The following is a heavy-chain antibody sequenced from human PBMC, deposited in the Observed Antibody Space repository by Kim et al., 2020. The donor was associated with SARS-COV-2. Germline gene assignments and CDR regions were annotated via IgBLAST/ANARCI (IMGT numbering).Heavy chain of an antibody. CDR1: GFVFSDSW. J-gene: IGHJ4*02. CDR3: TTDRYY. D-gene: IGHD3-16*02. Sequence: GGSLRLSCAASGFVFSDSWMSWVRQAPGKGLEWVARIMSRSSGGKADYAAMAKGRFTISRDDSRNTLSLQMNSLKTEDTAMYDCTTDRYYWGQGVLVAVS. V-gene: IGHV3-15*05. CDR2: IMSRSSGGKA.